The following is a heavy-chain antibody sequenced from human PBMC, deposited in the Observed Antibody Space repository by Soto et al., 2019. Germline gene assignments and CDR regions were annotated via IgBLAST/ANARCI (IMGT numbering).Heavy chain of an antibody. CDR3: ARDQLSVTTGSLDYYYMDV. Sequence: SETLSLTCTFSGGSISSGGYYWNWIRKHPGKGLEWIGDIYYTGSTHYDPSLKSRVTITVDTSKNQFSLKLSSVTAADTAVYYCARDQLSVTTGSLDYYYMDVWGKGTTVTVSS. CDR1: GGSISSGGYY. J-gene: IGHJ6*03. D-gene: IGHD4-17*01. V-gene: IGHV4-31*03. CDR2: IYYTGST.